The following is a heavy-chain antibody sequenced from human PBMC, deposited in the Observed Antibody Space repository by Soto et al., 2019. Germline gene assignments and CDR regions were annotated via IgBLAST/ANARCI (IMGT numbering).Heavy chain of an antibody. CDR2: IYYSGST. D-gene: IGHD2-15*01. V-gene: IGHV4-30-4*01. J-gene: IGHJ5*02. CDR3: ARAATPGTPYNYFDP. Sequence: QVQLQESGPGLMKPSQTLSLTCTVSGGSISSGDYYWSWIRQPPGKGLEWIGYIYYSGSTNYNPSLKSRLTISVDTSQHQFSLKLSSVTAADTAVYYCARAATPGTPYNYFDPWGQGTLVTVSS. CDR1: GGSISSGDYY.